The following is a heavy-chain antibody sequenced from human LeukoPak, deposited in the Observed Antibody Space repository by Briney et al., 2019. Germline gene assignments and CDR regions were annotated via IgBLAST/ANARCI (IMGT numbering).Heavy chain of an antibody. J-gene: IGHJ4*02. V-gene: IGHV4-4*02. CDR1: GGSISSSNW. D-gene: IGHD3-22*01. CDR3: ARDRGYYDSSGYYAYYFDY. Sequence: SETLSLTCAVSGGSISSSNWWSWVRQPPGKGLEWIGEIYHSGSTNYNPSLKSRVTISVDTSKNQFSLKLSSVTAADTAVYYCARDRGYYDSSGYYAYYFDYWGQGTLVTVSS. CDR2: IYHSGST.